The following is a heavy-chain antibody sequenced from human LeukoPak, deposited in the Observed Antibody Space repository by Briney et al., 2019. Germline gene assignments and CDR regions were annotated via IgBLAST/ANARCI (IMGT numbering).Heavy chain of an antibody. CDR1: GFTFSSFW. J-gene: IGHJ4*02. D-gene: IGHD4-23*01. Sequence: GGSLRLSCAASGFTFSSFWMHWVRQAPGKGLVWVSRIKSDGSSTSYADSVKGRFTISRDNAKNTLYLQMNSLRAEDTAVYYCARDLDYGGYSNFEYWGQETLVTVSS. CDR2: IKSDGSST. V-gene: IGHV3-74*01. CDR3: ARDLDYGGYSNFEY.